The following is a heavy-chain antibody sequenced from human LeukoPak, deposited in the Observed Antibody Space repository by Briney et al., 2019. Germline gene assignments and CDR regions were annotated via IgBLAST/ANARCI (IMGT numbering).Heavy chain of an antibody. CDR1: GYTFTNYG. CDR2: ISAYNGNT. CDR3: ARGPGGILTGYYDY. D-gene: IGHD3-9*01. Sequence: ASVKVSCKASGYTFTNYGFSWVRQAPGQGLEWMGWISAYNGNTNYAQKLQGRVTLTADTSTSTAYMDLRSLRSDDTAVYHCARGPGGILTGYYDYWGQGTLVTVSS. J-gene: IGHJ4*02. V-gene: IGHV1-18*01.